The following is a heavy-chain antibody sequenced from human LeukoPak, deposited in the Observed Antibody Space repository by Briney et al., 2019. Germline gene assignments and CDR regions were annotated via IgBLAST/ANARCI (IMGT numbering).Heavy chain of an antibody. V-gene: IGHV3-23*01. Sequence: GGSLRLSCAASGFTFSNFAMSWVRQAQGKGLEWVSDISAGGGSTYYADFVKGRITISRDNSKNTMYLQMNNLRAEDTAVYYCAKGPYSTSWYGYFDYWGQGTLVTVSS. CDR1: GFTFSNFA. CDR3: AKGPYSTSWYGYFDY. D-gene: IGHD6-13*01. J-gene: IGHJ4*02. CDR2: ISAGGGST.